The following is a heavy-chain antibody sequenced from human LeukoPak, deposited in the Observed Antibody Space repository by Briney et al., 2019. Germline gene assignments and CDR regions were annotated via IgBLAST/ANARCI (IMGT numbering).Heavy chain of an antibody. V-gene: IGHV1-2*02. CDR2: INPKSGGT. CDR1: GYTFTDYY. D-gene: IGHD3-10*01. Sequence: ASVKVSCKASGYTFTDYYIHWVRQAPGQGLEWMGWINPKSGGTNYAQKFQGRVTMTRDTSISTVYMDLSRLKSDDTAVYFCARGSLWFGSKFDYWGQGTLVTVSS. CDR3: ARGSLWFGSKFDY. J-gene: IGHJ4*02.